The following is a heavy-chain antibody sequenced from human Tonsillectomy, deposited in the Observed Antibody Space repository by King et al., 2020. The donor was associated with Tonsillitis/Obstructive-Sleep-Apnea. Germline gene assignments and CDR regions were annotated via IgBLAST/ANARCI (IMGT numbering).Heavy chain of an antibody. CDR3: ARGRYCGGNCYSGTDY. CDR1: GGSISSGDYY. CDR2: SYTRAST. J-gene: IGHJ4*02. D-gene: IGHD2-21*01. V-gene: IGHV4-31*03. Sequence: QLQESGPGLVKPSQTLPLTCTVSGGSISSGDYYWTWIRRHPGKGLEWLGFSYTRASTYYNPSLESRLTISLDTSKNQFSLKLSSVTAADTAVYYCARGRYCGGNCYSGTDYWGQGTLVTVSS.